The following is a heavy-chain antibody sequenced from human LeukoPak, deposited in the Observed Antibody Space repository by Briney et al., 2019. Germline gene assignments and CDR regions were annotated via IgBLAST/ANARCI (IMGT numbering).Heavy chain of an antibody. CDR1: GGSISSGGYS. J-gene: IGHJ4*02. CDR2: IYYNGRT. CDR3: ARGAAIGGVLNY. Sequence: SETLSLTCTVSGGSISSGGYSWSWIRQHPGKGLEWIGYIYYNGRTYYNPSLKSRVTISVDTSKNQFSLKLSYVTAADTAVYYCARGAAIGGVLNYWGQGTLVTVSS. D-gene: IGHD3-16*01. V-gene: IGHV4-31*03.